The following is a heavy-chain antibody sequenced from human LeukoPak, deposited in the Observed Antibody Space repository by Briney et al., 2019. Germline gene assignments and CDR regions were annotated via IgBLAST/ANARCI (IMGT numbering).Heavy chain of an antibody. Sequence: SETLSLTCNVSGDSISKSRHLWAWIRQSPGRGLEWIGYIYNSGSTYYNPSLKSRVTISVDTSKNQFSLSLGSVTASDTAVYYCARWGTYASTSNWFDPWGQGTLVTVSS. V-gene: IGHV4-39*07. J-gene: IGHJ5*02. CDR3: ARWGTYASTSNWFDP. CDR1: GDSISKSRHL. D-gene: IGHD2-2*01. CDR2: IYNSGST.